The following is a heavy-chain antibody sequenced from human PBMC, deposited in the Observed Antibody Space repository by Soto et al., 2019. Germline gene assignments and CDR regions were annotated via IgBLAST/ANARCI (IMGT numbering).Heavy chain of an antibody. D-gene: IGHD2-2*01. V-gene: IGHV3-30*18. J-gene: IGHJ6*02. CDR2: ISYDGSNK. CDR1: GFTFSSYG. Sequence: PGGSLRLSCAASGFTFSSYGMHWVRQAPGKGLEWVAVISYDGSNKYYADSVKGRFTISRDNSKNTLYLQMNSLRAEDTAVYYCAKGYIVLVPAAPQDVWGQGTTVTVSS. CDR3: AKGYIVLVPAAPQDV.